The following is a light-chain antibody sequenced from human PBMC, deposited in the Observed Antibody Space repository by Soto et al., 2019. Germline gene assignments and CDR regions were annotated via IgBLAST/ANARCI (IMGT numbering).Light chain of an antibody. J-gene: IGLJ1*01. CDR1: SXDVGGYNY. CDR2: EVN. Sequence: QSALTQPASVSGSPGQSITISCTGTSXDVGGYNYVSWYQQYPGKAPKLIVYEVNNRPSGVSGRFSGSKSGNTASLTISGLLADDEADYYCSSYTSSTTYVFGTGTKVTVL. V-gene: IGLV2-14*01. CDR3: SSYTSSTTYV.